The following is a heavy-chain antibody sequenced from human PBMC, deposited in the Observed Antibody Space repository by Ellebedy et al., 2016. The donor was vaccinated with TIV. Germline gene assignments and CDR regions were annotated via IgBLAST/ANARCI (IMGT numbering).Heavy chain of an antibody. Sequence: ASVKVSXXASGCTFTANYIHWVRQAPGQGLEWMGWIHPSSGDTKYAQKFQGWVTMTRDTSISTAYMELSRLRSDDTAVYYCARGRVVRGPLSPWGQGTLVTVSS. V-gene: IGHV1-2*04. J-gene: IGHJ5*02. CDR2: IHPSSGDT. D-gene: IGHD3-10*01. CDR1: GCTFTANY. CDR3: ARGRVVRGPLSP.